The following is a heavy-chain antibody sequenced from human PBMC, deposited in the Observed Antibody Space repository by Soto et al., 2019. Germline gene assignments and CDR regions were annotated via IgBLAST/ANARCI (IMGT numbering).Heavy chain of an antibody. CDR3: TTDHGAEVSGYDGYFDY. Sequence: GGSLRLSCAASGFTFSNAWMSWVRQAPGKGLEWVGRIKSKTDGGTTDYAAPVKGRFTISRDDSKNTLYLQMNSLKTEDTAVYYCTTDHGAEVSGYDGYFDYWGQGTLVTVSS. J-gene: IGHJ4*02. CDR1: GFTFSNAW. D-gene: IGHD5-12*01. V-gene: IGHV3-15*01. CDR2: IKSKTDGGTT.